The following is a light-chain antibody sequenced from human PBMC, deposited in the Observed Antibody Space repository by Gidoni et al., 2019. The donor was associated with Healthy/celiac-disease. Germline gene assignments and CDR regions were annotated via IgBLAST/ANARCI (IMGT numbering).Light chain of an antibody. J-gene: IGLJ2*01. V-gene: IGLV2-23*01. CDR2: EGS. CDR1: SSDVGSYNL. CDR3: CSYAGSSSNVV. Sequence: QSALTQPASVSWSPAQSITIPCPGTSSDVGSYNLVSWYQQHPGKAPKLMIYEGSKRHSGVSNRFSGSKSGNTASLTISGLQAEDEADYYCCSYAGSSSNVVFGGGTKLTVL.